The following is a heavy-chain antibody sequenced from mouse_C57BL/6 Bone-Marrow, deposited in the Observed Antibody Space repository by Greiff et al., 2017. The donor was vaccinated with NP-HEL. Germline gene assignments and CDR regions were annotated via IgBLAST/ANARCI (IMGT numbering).Heavy chain of an antibody. Sequence: EVKLVESGGGLVQPGGSMKLSCVASGFTFSNYWMNWVRQSPEKGLEWVAQIRLKSDNYATHYAESVKGRFTISRDDSKSSVYLQMNNLRAEDTGIYYCTTAQATDYAMDYWGQGTSVTVSS. V-gene: IGHV6-3*01. CDR1: GFTFSNYW. D-gene: IGHD3-2*02. CDR3: TTAQATDYAMDY. CDR2: IRLKSDNYAT. J-gene: IGHJ4*01.